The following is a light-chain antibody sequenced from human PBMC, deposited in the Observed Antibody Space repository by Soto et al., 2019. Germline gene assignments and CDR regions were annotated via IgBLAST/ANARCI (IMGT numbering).Light chain of an antibody. CDR1: QSVSSIN. Sequence: EIVLTQSPGTLSWSPGERATLSCRASQSVSSINLAWYQQKPGQAPRLLIYGASSRATGIPDRFSGSGSGTDFTLTISRLEPEDFAVYYCQQYGSSPFTFGPGTKVDIK. V-gene: IGKV3-20*01. CDR2: GAS. J-gene: IGKJ3*01. CDR3: QQYGSSPFT.